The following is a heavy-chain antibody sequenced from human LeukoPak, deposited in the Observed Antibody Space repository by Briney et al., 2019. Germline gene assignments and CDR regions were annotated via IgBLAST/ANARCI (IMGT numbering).Heavy chain of an antibody. Sequence: PGGSLRLSCAASGFTVSSNYMSWVRQAPGKGLEWVSVIYSGGSTYYADSVKGRFTISRDNSKNTLYLQMNSLRAEDTAVYYCAREGGGYQNYFGYWGQGTLVTVSS. J-gene: IGHJ4*02. D-gene: IGHD3-16*01. CDR3: AREGGGYQNYFGY. CDR1: GFTVSSNY. V-gene: IGHV3-53*01. CDR2: IYSGGST.